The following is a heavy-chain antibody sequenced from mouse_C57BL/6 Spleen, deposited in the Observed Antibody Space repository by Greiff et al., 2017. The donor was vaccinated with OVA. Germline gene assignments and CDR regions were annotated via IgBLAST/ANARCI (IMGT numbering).Heavy chain of an antibody. V-gene: IGHV1-80*01. CDR2: IYPGDGDT. D-gene: IGHD1-1*01. CDR1: GYAFSSYW. CDR3: ARRKDYYGSSLGWFAY. J-gene: IGHJ3*01. Sequence: VQLQQSGAELVKPGASVKISCKASGYAFSSYWMNWVKQRPGKGLEWIGQIYPGDGDTNYNGKFKGKATLTADKSSSTAYMQLSSLTSEDSAVYFGARRKDYYGSSLGWFAYWGQGTLVTVSA.